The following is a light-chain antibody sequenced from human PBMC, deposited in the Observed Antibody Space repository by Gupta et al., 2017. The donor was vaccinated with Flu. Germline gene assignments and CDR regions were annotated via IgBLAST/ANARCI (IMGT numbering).Light chain of an antibody. J-gene: IGKJ1*01. CDR3: QQDTWHRS. CDR1: QNSNNL. Sequence: SPSFLAASVGDRVTITWRASQNSNNLAKWYENKSGSATIVLNAGADYVVGRLPTRSGSRGSGTDIILTITNLQPEDVATYCCQQDTWHRSFGPGTTVEI. V-gene: IGKV1-39*01. CDR2: GAD.